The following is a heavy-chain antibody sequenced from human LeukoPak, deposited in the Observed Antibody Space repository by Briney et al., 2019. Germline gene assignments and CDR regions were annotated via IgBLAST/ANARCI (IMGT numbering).Heavy chain of an antibody. V-gene: IGHV3-74*01. CDR3: ARGEAVAGNDH. D-gene: IGHD6-19*01. Sequence: GGSLRLSCAASGFTFSSHGINWVRQAPGKGLVWLSRINGDGYSISYADSVKGRFTISRDNAKKTLYLQMNSLRAEDTAMYYCARGEAVAGNDHWGQGALVTVSS. CDR2: INGDGYSI. CDR1: GFTFSSHG. J-gene: IGHJ4*02.